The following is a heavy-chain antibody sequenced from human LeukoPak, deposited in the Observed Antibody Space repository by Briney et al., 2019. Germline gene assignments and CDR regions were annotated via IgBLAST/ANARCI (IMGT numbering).Heavy chain of an antibody. V-gene: IGHV4-4*02. CDR3: AREYCSSTSCYFGDWFDP. CDR1: GGSISSSNW. D-gene: IGHD2-2*01. J-gene: IGHJ5*02. CDR2: IYHSGST. Sequence: PSGTLSLTCAVSGGSISSSNWWSWVRQPPGKGLEWIGEIYHSGSTNYNPSPKSRVTISVDKSKNQFSLKLSSVTAADTAVYYCAREYCSSTSCYFGDWFDPWGQGTLVTVSS.